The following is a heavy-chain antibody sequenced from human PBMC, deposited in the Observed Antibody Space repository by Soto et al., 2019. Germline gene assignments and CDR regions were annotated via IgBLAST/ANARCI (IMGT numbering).Heavy chain of an antibody. CDR3: ARAVLGYCSSTSCSPFDY. CDR1: GGTFSSYA. CDR2: IIPIFGTA. D-gene: IGHD2-2*01. Sequence: QVQLVQSGAEVKKPGSSVKVSYKASGGTFSSYAISWVRQAPGQGLEWMGGIIPIFGTANYAQKFQGRVTITADESTSTAYMELSSLRSEDTAVYYCARAVLGYCSSTSCSPFDYWGQGTLVTVSS. J-gene: IGHJ4*02. V-gene: IGHV1-69*01.